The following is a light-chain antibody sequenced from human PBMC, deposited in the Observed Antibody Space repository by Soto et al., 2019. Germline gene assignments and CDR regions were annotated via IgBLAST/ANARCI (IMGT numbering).Light chain of an antibody. J-gene: IGKJ2*03. CDR2: GAS. V-gene: IGKV3D-15*01. Sequence: EIVMTQSPATLSVSPGDRVTLSCRASESVSRNLAWYQWKPGHSPRLLIYGASSRAAGIPGRFSGSGSGTEFTLTISSLQPGDFVFFYCQQYNSWPSFVQGTKLEIK. CDR3: QQYNSWPS. CDR1: ESVSRN.